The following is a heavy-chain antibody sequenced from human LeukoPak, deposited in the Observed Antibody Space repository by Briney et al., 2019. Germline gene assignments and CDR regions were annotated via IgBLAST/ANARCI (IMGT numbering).Heavy chain of an antibody. D-gene: IGHD5-18*01. CDR1: GFTFSSYS. V-gene: IGHV3-21*01. J-gene: IGHJ6*03. CDR3: ARGGHSYGYYYYYYMDV. Sequence: GGSLRLSCAASGFTFSSYSMNWVRQAPGKGLEWVSSISSSSSYIYYADSIKGRFTISRDNAKNTLYLQMNSLRAEDTAVYYCARGGHSYGYYYYYYMDVWGKGTTVTVSS. CDR2: ISSSSSYI.